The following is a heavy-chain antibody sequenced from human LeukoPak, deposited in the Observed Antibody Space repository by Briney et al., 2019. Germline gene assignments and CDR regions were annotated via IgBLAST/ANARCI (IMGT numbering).Heavy chain of an antibody. CDR3: VRDHASGYDYYFDY. D-gene: IGHD5-12*01. Sequence: PGGSLRLSCAASGFTFSSYGMHWVRQAPGKGLEWVAVIWYDGSNKYYADSVKGRFTISRDNSKNTLYLQMNSLRAEDTAVYYCVRDHASGYDYYFDYWGQGTLVTVSS. CDR2: IWYDGSNK. J-gene: IGHJ4*02. CDR1: GFTFSSYG. V-gene: IGHV3-33*01.